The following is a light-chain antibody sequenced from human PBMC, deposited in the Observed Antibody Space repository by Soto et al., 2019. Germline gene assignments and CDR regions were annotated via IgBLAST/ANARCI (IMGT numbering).Light chain of an antibody. CDR1: QSISSW. J-gene: IGKJ1*01. CDR3: QQYNSVSRT. CDR2: KAY. V-gene: IGKV1-5*03. Sequence: DIQMTQSPSTLSASVGDRITITCRASQSISSWLAWYQQKPGKAPNLLIYKAYSLESGVPSRFSGSGSGTEFTLTISSLQPDDVATYYCQQYNSVSRTFGQGTKVEIK.